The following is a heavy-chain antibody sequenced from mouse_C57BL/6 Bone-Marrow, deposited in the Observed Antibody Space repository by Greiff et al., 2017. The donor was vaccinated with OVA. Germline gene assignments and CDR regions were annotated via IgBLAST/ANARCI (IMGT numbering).Heavy chain of an antibody. Sequence: VQLQQSGTVLARPGASVKMSCKTSGYTFTSYWMHWVKQRPGQGLEWIGAIYPGNSDTSYNQKFKGKAKLTAVTYASTAYMELSSLTNEDSAVYYCTTPAYYYGSTPSHYYAMDYWGQGTSVTVSS. CDR2: IYPGNSDT. V-gene: IGHV1-5*01. CDR3: TTPAYYYGSTPSHYYAMDY. CDR1: GYTFTSYW. J-gene: IGHJ4*01. D-gene: IGHD1-1*01.